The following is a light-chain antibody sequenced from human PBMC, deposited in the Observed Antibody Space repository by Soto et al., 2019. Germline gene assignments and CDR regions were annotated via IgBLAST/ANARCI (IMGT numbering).Light chain of an antibody. V-gene: IGLV2-14*01. CDR2: AVS. CDR1: SSDVGYYDY. Sequence: QSVLAQPASGSGSPGQSITISCTGTSSDVGYYDYVSWYQQHPGKAPKLMIYAVSSRPSGVSNRFSGSKSGNTASLTISGLQAEDEADYYCSSYTSSSTLGVFGTGTKVTVL. CDR3: SSYTSSSTLGV. J-gene: IGLJ1*01.